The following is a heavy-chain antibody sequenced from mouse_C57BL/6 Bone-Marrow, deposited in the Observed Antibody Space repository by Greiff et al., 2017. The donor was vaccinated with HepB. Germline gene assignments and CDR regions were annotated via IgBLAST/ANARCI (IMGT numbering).Heavy chain of an antibody. D-gene: IGHD2-3*01. Sequence: VQLQQSGAELVRPGASVKLSCTASGFNIKDDYMHWVKQRPEQGLEWIGWIDPENGDTKYASKFQGKATITADTSSNTAYLQLSSLTSEDTAVYYCTTFDGYFDYWGQGTTLTVSS. CDR2: IDPENGDT. CDR3: TTFDGYFDY. J-gene: IGHJ2*01. V-gene: IGHV14-4*01. CDR1: GFNIKDDY.